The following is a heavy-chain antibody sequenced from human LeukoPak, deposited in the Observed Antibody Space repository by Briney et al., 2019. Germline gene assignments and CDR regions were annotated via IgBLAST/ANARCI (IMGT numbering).Heavy chain of an antibody. V-gene: IGHV3-23*01. J-gene: IGHJ4*02. Sequence: GRSLRLSCAASGFTFSSYAMSWVRQAPGKGLEWVSAISGSGGSTYYADSVKGRFTISRDNSKNTLYLQMNSLRAEDTAVYYCAKDFSRGYSYGPRGFDYWGQGTLVTVSS. CDR1: GFTFSSYA. CDR3: AKDFSRGYSYGPRGFDY. CDR2: ISGSGGST. D-gene: IGHD5-18*01.